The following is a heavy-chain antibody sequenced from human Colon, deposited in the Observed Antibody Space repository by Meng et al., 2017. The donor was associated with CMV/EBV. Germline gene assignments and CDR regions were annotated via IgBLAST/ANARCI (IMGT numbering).Heavy chain of an antibody. J-gene: IGHJ4*02. V-gene: IGHV3-23*01. CDR2: ISGTGSIT. CDR3: AKDRGVIVVVPAAIFDY. CDR1: GFIFSAYA. D-gene: IGHD2-2*01. Sequence: GESLKISCEGSGFIFSAYAMHWVRQAPGKGPEWVSVISGTGSITYYTDSVKGRFIISRDNSNLYLQMNSLRAEDTAVYYCAKDRGVIVVVPAAIFDYWGQGTLVTVSS.